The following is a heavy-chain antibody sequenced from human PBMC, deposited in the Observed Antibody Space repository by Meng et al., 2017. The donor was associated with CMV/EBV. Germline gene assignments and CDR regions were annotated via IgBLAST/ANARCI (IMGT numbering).Heavy chain of an antibody. J-gene: IGHJ4*02. V-gene: IGHV3-33*01. D-gene: IGHD3-22*01. CDR1: FTFSSYG. CDR2: IWYDGSNK. CDR3: ARDRALLIYYDSSGYFDY. Sequence: FTFSSYGMDWGRQAPGKGLEWVAVIWYDGSNKYYADSVKGRFTISRDNSKNTLYLQMNSLRAEDTAVYYCARDRALLIYYDSSGYFDYWGQGTLVTVSS.